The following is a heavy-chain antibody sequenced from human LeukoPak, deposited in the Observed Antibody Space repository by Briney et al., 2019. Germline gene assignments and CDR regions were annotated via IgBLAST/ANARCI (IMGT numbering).Heavy chain of an antibody. J-gene: IGHJ4*02. CDR3: AREGGSSLPFDY. D-gene: IGHD1-26*01. Sequence: ASVKVSCKASGYTFTGYYMHWVRQAPGQGLEWMGWINPNSGGTNYAQKFQGWVTTTRDTSISTAYMELSRLRSDDTAVYYCAREGGSSLPFDYWGQGTLVTVSS. CDR1: GYTFTGYY. V-gene: IGHV1-2*04. CDR2: INPNSGGT.